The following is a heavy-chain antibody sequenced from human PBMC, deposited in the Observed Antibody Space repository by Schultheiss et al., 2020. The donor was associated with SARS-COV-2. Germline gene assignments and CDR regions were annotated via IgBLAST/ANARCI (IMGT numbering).Heavy chain of an antibody. CDR3: VRDRRPDRYYYYGMDV. CDR1: RFTFSSYS. Sequence: GGSLRLSCAASRFTFSSYSMNWVRQAPGKGLEWVSAISGSGGSTYYADSVKGRFTISRDNSKNTLYLQMNSLRAEDTAVYFCVRDRRPDRYYYYGMDVWGQGTTVTVSS. V-gene: IGHV3-23*01. J-gene: IGHJ6*02. CDR2: ISGSGGST.